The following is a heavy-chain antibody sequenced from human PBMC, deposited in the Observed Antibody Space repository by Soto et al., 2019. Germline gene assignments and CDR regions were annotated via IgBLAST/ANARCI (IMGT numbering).Heavy chain of an antibody. CDR2: ISYSANHK. Sequence: GGSLRLSCVVSGFTSGDYAFHWVRQVPGEGLEWVSFISYSANHKYYRKSVKGRFTISRDNPENSLFLQMNDLRADDTGVYYCVRDREKRGGYPNYYFDLLGLGTLVTVSS. CDR1: GFTSGDYA. D-gene: IGHD1-26*01. CDR3: VRDREKRGGYPNYYFDL. V-gene: IGHV3-30-3*01. J-gene: IGHJ4*02.